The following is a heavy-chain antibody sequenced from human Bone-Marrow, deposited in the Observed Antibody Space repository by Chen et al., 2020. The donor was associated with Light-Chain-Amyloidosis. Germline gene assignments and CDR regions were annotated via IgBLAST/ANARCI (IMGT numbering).Heavy chain of an antibody. V-gene: IGHV3-30*18. J-gene: IGHJ4*02. CDR3: AKEWNTMIVVARPRGIDY. CDR1: GFTFSSYG. CDR2: ISYDGSNK. D-gene: IGHD3-22*01. Sequence: QVQLVESGGGVVQPGRSLRLSCAASGFTFSSYGMHWVRQAPGKGLEWVAVISYDGSNKYYADSVKGRFTISRDNSKKTLYLQMNSLRAEDTAVYYCAKEWNTMIVVARPRGIDYWGQGTLVTVSS.